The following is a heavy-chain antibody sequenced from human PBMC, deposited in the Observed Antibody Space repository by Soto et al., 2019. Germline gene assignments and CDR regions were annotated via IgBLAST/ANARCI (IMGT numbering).Heavy chain of an antibody. Sequence: VASVKVSCKASGYTFTSYDINWVRQATGQGLEWMGWMNPNSGNTGYAQKFQGRVTMTRNTSISTAYMELSGLRSEDTAVYYCARIPGSAVTTHFMDVWGKGTTVTVSS. V-gene: IGHV1-8*01. CDR1: GYTFTSYD. J-gene: IGHJ6*03. CDR3: ARIPGSAVTTHFMDV. CDR2: MNPNSGNT. D-gene: IGHD4-4*01.